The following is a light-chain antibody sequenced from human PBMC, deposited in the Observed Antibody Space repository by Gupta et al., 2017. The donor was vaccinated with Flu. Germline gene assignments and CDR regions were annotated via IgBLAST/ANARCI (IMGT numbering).Light chain of an antibody. CDR1: QSVSTY. Sequence: EIVLTQSPATLSLSPGERATLFCRASQSVSTYLAWYQHKPGQAPRLLIYDASNRATGIPARLSGSGSGTDFTLTISSLEPEDFAVYYCQKRSNWPPYTFGQGTRLEI. CDR2: DAS. V-gene: IGKV3-11*01. J-gene: IGKJ2*01. CDR3: QKRSNWPPYT.